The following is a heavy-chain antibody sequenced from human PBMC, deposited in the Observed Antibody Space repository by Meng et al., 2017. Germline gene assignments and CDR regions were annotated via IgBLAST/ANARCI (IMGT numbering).Heavy chain of an antibody. CDR1: GFTFSSYE. Sequence: GESLKISCAASGFTFSSYEMNWVRQAPGKGLEWVSYISSSGSTIYYADSAKGRFTISRDNAKNSLYLQMNSLRAEDTAVYYCARGNYDYVWGSYRKFDYWGQGTLVTVSS. CDR2: ISSSGSTI. V-gene: IGHV3-48*03. CDR3: ARGNYDYVWGSYRKFDY. D-gene: IGHD3-16*02. J-gene: IGHJ4*02.